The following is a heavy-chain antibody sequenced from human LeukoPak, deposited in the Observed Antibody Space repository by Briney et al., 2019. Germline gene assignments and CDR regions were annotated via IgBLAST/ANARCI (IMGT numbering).Heavy chain of an antibody. CDR3: ARGPNGDYVAFYWFDP. J-gene: IGHJ5*02. Sequence: GASAKVSCKASGYTFTGYYIHWVRQAPGQGLEWMGWINPNSGGTDYAQKFQGGVTLTRDTSISTAYMELSRLISDDTAVYYCARGPNGDYVAFYWFDPWGQGTLVTVSS. V-gene: IGHV1-2*02. CDR1: GYTFTGYY. CDR2: INPNSGGT. D-gene: IGHD4-17*01.